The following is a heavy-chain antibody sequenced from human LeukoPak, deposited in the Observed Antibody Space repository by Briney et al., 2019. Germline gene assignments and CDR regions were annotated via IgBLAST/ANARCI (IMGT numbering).Heavy chain of an antibody. CDR2: IIPILGIA. CDR3: ATLLNCSSTSCSN. D-gene: IGHD2-2*01. J-gene: IGHJ4*02. CDR1: GYTFNSYG. V-gene: IGHV1-69*04. Sequence: GASVKVSCKASGYTFNSYGISWVRQAPGQGLEWMGRIIPILGIANYAQKFQGRVTITADKSTSTAYMELSSLRSEDTAVYYCATLLNCSSTSCSNWGQGTLVTVSS.